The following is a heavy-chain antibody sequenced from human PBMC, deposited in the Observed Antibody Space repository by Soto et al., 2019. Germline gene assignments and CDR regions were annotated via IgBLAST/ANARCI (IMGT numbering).Heavy chain of an antibody. CDR3: ARHDIDCSGGTCNRYFDY. V-gene: IGHV5-51*01. CDR2: IYPGDSDT. J-gene: IGHJ4*02. CDR1: GYSFTSFW. Sequence: GESLKISCKGSGYSFTSFWIGWVRQMPGKGLEWMGIIYPGDSDTRYSPSFQGQVTISADKSMSTAYLQWSSLKASDTAMYYCARHDIDCSGGTCNRYFDYWGQGTLVTVSS. D-gene: IGHD2-15*01.